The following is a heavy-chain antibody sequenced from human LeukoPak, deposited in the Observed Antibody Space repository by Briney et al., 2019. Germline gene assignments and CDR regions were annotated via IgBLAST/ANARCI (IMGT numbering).Heavy chain of an antibody. CDR3: ARGTLLLRYFDWHTRGWFDP. Sequence: PSETLSLTCAVYGGALSAYYWSWIPQPPGKGLEGIGEINHSGSTKYNPSLKSRVTISVDTSKNQFSLKLSSVNAADTAVYYCARGTLLLRYFDWHTRGWFDPWGQGTLVTVSS. J-gene: IGHJ5*02. CDR1: GGALSAYY. D-gene: IGHD3-9*01. V-gene: IGHV4-34*01. CDR2: INHSGST.